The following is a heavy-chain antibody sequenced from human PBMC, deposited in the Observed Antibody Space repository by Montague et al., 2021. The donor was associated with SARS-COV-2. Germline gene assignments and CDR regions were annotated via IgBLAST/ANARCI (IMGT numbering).Heavy chain of an antibody. J-gene: IGHJ4*02. V-gene: IGHV4-39*01. CDR1: GDSISSSSYN. Sequence: SETLSLTCTVSGDSISSSSYNWGWIRQPPGKGLEWIGSVHYSGRPYYNPSLKSRVTIYVDTSKNQLSLMLSSVTAADTAVYYCTRHVHMTWPEPSPGFDYWGQGTLVTVSS. D-gene: IGHD1-1*01. CDR3: TRHVHMTWPEPSPGFDY. CDR2: VHYSGRP.